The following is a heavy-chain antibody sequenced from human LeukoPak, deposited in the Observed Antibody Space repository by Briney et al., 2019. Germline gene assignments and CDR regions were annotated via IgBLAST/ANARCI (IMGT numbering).Heavy chain of an antibody. CDR1: GFTFSSYG. CDR2: ISGSGGST. V-gene: IGHV3-23*01. Sequence: GGTLRLSCAASGFTFSSYGMSWVRQAPGKGLEWVSAISGSGGSTYYADSVKGRFTISRDNSKNTLYLQMNSLRAEDTAVYYCSTAMVKGEKDAFDIWGQGTMVTVSS. CDR3: STAMVKGEKDAFDI. D-gene: IGHD5-18*01. J-gene: IGHJ3*02.